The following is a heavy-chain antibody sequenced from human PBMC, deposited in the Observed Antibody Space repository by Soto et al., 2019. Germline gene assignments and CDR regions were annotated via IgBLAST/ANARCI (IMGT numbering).Heavy chain of an antibody. CDR1: GFSLSTGGVG. CDR2: IYWNDDK. J-gene: IGHJ6*02. D-gene: IGHD3-9*01. V-gene: IGHV2-5*01. Sequence: ESGPTLVNPTQTLTLTCTFSGFSLSTGGVGVGWIRQPPGKAPEWLALIYWNDDKRYSPSLNSRLTITKDTSKNQVVLTMRNMDPVDTATYYCGRYNVLTGSHGYGMDVWGQGTPVPVSS. CDR3: GRYNVLTGSHGYGMDV.